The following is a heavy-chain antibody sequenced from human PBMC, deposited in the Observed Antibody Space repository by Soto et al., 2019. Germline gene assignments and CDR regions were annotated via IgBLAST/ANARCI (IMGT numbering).Heavy chain of an antibody. Sequence: PSQTLSLSCAISGDSVSSNSAAWNWIRESPSRGLEWLGRTYYRSKWYNDYAVSVKSRITINLDTSKNQFSLQLNSVTPEDTAVYYCARGTYSYGYFYYYYGMDVWGQGTTVTVSS. CDR2: TYYRSKWYN. D-gene: IGHD5-18*01. CDR3: ARGTYSYGYFYYYYGMDV. J-gene: IGHJ6*02. V-gene: IGHV6-1*01. CDR1: GDSVSSNSAA.